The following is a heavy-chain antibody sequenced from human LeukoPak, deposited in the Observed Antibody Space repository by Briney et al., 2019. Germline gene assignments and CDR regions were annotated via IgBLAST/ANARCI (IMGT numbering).Heavy chain of an antibody. V-gene: IGHV1-18*01. D-gene: IGHD6-6*01. J-gene: IGHJ6*03. CDR2: ISAYNGNT. CDR1: GYTFTSYG. Sequence: ASVKVSCKASGYTFTSYGISWVRQAPGQGLEWMGWISAYNGNTNYAQKLQGRVTMTTDTSTSTAYMELRSLRSDDTAVYYCASVGGEYSSSSGDYYYYYYMDVWGKGTTVTVSS. CDR3: ASVGGEYSSSSGDYYYYYYMDV.